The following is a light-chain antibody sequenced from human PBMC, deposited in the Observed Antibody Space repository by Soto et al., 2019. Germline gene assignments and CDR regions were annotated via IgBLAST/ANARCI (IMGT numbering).Light chain of an antibody. Sequence: AIQIAQSPSSVSASVGDRVTITCRASQGIRNELGWYQQKPGKAPKLLIYSASSLQSGVPSRFSGSGSGTDFILTISGLQPEDFATYFCLQDFTYPRTFGQGTKVDIK. CDR1: QGIRNE. CDR3: LQDFTYPRT. CDR2: SAS. V-gene: IGKV1-6*01. J-gene: IGKJ1*01.